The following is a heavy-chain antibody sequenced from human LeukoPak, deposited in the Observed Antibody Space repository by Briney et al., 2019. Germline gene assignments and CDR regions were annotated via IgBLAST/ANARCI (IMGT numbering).Heavy chain of an antibody. V-gene: IGHV3-33*01. CDR3: GGVLDTAGIGH. D-gene: IGHD5-18*01. CDR2: IWYDGSDK. CDR1: GFTFSTYG. Sequence: GGSLRLSCAASGFTFSTYGMHWVRQAPGKGLQWVAIIWYDGSDKYYADSVKGRFTISRDNSKDTLYLQMNSLRAEDTALYYCGGVLDTAGIGHWGQGTLVTVSS. J-gene: IGHJ4*02.